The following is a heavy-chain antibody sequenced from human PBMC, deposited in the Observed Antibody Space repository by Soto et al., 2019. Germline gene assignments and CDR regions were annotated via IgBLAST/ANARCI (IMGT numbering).Heavy chain of an antibody. Sequence: QVQLVESGGGVVQPGRSLRLSCAASGFTFSSYGMHWVRQAPGKGLEWVAVISYAGSNKYYADSVKGRFTISRNNSKNTLYLQMNSLRAEDTAVYYCAKEAELLRETHYYYYGMAVWCQGTTVTVSS. J-gene: IGHJ6*02. CDR1: GFTFSSYG. V-gene: IGHV3-30*18. D-gene: IGHD5-12*01. CDR3: AKEAELLRETHYYYYGMAV. CDR2: ISYAGSNK.